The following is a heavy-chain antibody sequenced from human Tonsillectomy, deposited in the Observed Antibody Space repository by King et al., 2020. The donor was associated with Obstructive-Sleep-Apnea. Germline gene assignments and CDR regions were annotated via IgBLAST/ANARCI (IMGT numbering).Heavy chain of an antibody. J-gene: IGHJ6*02. Sequence: QLQESGPGLVKPSETLSLTCTVSGGSISSSSYYWGWIRQPPGKRLEWIGSIYYSWSTYYNPSLKSRVTISVDTSKNQFSLRLSSVTAADTAVYYCATIAARPYGLDVWGQGTTVTVSS. V-gene: IGHV4-39*07. CDR3: ATIAARPYGLDV. CDR2: IYYSWST. D-gene: IGHD6-6*01. CDR1: GGSISSSSYY.